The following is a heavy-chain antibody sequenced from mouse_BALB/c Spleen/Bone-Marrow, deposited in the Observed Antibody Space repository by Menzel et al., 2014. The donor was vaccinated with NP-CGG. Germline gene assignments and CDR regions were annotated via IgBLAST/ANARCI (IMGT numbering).Heavy chain of an antibody. Sequence: QVQLKQSGAELMKPGASVTISCKATGYIFSSYWIEWIKRRPGHGLEWIGEILPGSGNTNYNEKFRDKATFTAETSSNIAYMQLSSLTSEDSAVYYCSRRAHYFGNGPDYWGQGTTLTVFS. V-gene: IGHV1-9*01. D-gene: IGHD1-1*01. CDR1: GYIFSSYW. CDR2: ILPGSGNT. CDR3: SRRAHYFGNGPDY. J-gene: IGHJ2*01.